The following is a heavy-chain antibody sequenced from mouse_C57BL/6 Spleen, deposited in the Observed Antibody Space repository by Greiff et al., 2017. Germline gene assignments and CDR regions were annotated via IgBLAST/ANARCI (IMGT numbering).Heavy chain of an antibody. J-gene: IGHJ4*01. CDR3: AREGDFTEAMDY. CDR1: GYSITSGYY. V-gene: IGHV3-6*01. Sequence: EVKLQESGPGLVKPSQSLSLTCSVTGYSITSGYYWNWIRQFPGNKLEWMGYISYDGSNNYNPSLKNRISITRDTSKNQFFLKLNSVTTEDTATYYCAREGDFTEAMDYWGQGTSVTVSS. CDR2: ISYDGSN.